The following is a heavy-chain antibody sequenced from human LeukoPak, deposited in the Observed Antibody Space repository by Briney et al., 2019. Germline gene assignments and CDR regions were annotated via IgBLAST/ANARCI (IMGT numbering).Heavy chain of an antibody. CDR1: GGSFRGYY. CDR2: INHSGST. V-gene: IGHV4-34*01. D-gene: IGHD3-10*01. CDR3: ARVDPVKDSGRYYYGMDV. J-gene: IGHJ6*02. Sequence: PSETLSLTCAVYGGSFRGYYWSWIRQPPGKGLEWIGEINHSGSTNYNPSLKSRVTISLDTSMKKFSLKLNSVTAADTAVYYCARVDPVKDSGRYYYGMDVWGQGTTVTVSS.